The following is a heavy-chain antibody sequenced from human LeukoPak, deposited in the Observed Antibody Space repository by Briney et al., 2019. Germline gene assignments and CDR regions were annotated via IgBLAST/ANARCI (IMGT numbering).Heavy chain of an antibody. Sequence: SVKVSCKASGGTFSSYAISWVRQAPGQGLEWMGRIIPTFGTANYAQKFQGRVTITTDESTSTAYMELSSLRSEDTAVYYCARDLRYYYDSSGYYYFDPWGQGTLVTVSS. V-gene: IGHV1-69*05. CDR1: GGTFSSYA. D-gene: IGHD3-22*01. CDR2: IIPTFGTA. J-gene: IGHJ5*02. CDR3: ARDLRYYYDSSGYYYFDP.